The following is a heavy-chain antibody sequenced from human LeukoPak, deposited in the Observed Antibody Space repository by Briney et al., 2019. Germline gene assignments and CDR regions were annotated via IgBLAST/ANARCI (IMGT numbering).Heavy chain of an antibody. V-gene: IGHV3-21*01. D-gene: IGHD5-24*01. J-gene: IGHJ4*02. Sequence: AGSLRLSCAASGFTFSSYSMNWVPQAPGKGLEWVSSISSSSSYIYYADSVKGRFTISRDNAKNSLYLKMNSLRAEDTAVYYCARNRDGYKSLEFDYWGQGTLVTVSS. CDR1: GFTFSSYS. CDR3: ARNRDGYKSLEFDY. CDR2: ISSSSSYI.